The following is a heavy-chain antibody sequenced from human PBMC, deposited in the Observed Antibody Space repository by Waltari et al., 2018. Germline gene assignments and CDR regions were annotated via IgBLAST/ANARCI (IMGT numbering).Heavy chain of an antibody. D-gene: IGHD1-1*01. Sequence: QAQLQQSGPGLVKPSQTLSLTCAISGDSVSSNTAAWNWIRQSPSRGLEWLGRTYYSSKWYNEYAVSVKSRITVNPDTSKNQFSLQLNSVIPDDTAVYYCARGTMRTWPYAFDIWGQGTTVTVSS. CDR2: TYYSSKWYN. CDR3: ARGTMRTWPYAFDI. CDR1: GDSVSSNTAA. J-gene: IGHJ3*02. V-gene: IGHV6-1*01.